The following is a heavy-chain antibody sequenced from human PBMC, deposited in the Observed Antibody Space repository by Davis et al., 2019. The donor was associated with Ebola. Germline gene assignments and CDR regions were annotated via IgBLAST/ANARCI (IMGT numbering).Heavy chain of an antibody. CDR3: ARMLGYCSGGSCYTSGWFDP. CDR1: GYTFTSYG. J-gene: IGHJ5*02. Sequence: AASVTVSCKASGYTFTSYGICWVRQAPGQGLEWMGWISAYNGNTNYAQKLQGRVTMTTDTSTSTAYMELRSLRSDDTAVYYCARMLGYCSGGSCYTSGWFDPWGQGTLVTVSS. D-gene: IGHD2-15*01. CDR2: ISAYNGNT. V-gene: IGHV1-18*01.